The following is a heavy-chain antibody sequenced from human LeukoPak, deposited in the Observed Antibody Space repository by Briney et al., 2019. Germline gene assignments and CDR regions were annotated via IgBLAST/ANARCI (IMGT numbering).Heavy chain of an antibody. V-gene: IGHV3-11*04. D-gene: IGHD1-26*01. J-gene: IGHJ4*02. CDR3: ARVEYSGTYFLFDH. CDR2: ISSSGSTI. Sequence: GGSLRLSCAASGFTFSDYYMSWIRQAPGKGLEWVSYISSSGSTIYYADSVKGRFTISRDNAKNSLYLQMNSLRAEDTAVYYCARVEYSGTYFLFDHWGQGTLVIVSS. CDR1: GFTFSDYY.